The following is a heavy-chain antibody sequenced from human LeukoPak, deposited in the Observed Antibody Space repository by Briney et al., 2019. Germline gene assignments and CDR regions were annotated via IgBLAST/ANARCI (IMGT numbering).Heavy chain of an antibody. CDR2: ISYDGSNK. V-gene: IGHV3-30*18. Sequence: GGSLRLSCAASGFTFSTYGMHWVRQAPGKGLEWVAVISYDGSNKYYVDPVKGRFTISRDNSKNTLYLQMNSLRAEDTAVYYCAKDWSTGGDNWFGPWGQGTLVTVSS. CDR1: GFTFSTYG. J-gene: IGHJ5*02. D-gene: IGHD3-3*01. CDR3: AKDWSTGGDNWFGP.